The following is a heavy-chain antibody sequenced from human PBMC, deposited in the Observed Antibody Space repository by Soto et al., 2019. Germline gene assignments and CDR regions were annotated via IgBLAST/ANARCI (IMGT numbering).Heavy chain of an antibody. Sequence: SETLSLTCAVSGASVSSTYWWSWVRQPPGKGPEWIGEINHRGSANYNPSLKSRVTISVDISKSQFSLRLTSVTAADTAVYYCARYNAASGTYYFDVWGQGALVT. D-gene: IGHD6-13*01. CDR1: GASVSSTYW. J-gene: IGHJ4*02. CDR3: ARYNAASGTYYFDV. V-gene: IGHV4-4*02. CDR2: INHRGSA.